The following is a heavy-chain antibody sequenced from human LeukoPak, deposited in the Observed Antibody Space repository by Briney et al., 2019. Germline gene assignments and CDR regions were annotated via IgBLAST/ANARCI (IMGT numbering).Heavy chain of an antibody. D-gene: IGHD1-26*01. J-gene: IGHJ4*02. CDR2: INPNSGGT. CDR3: ARDSNRYSGSRNPFDY. V-gene: IGHV1-2*06. Sequence: ASVKVSCKASGYTFTGYYMHWVRRAPGQGLEWMGRINPNSGGTNYAQKFQGRVTMTRDTSISTAYMELSRLRSDDTAVYYCARDSNRYSGSRNPFDYWGQGTLVTVSS. CDR1: GYTFTGYY.